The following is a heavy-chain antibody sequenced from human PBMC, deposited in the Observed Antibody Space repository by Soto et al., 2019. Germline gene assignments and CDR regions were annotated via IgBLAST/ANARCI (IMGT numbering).Heavy chain of an antibody. D-gene: IGHD2-21*02. V-gene: IGHV4-39*01. CDR2: IYYSGST. CDR3: ARHPSDFWFDP. CDR1: GGSISSSSYF. J-gene: IGHJ5*02. Sequence: SETLSLTCTVSGGSISSSSYFWGWIRQPPGKGLEWIGSIYYSGSTYYNPSLKSRVTVSVDTSKNQFSLKLSSVTAADTAVYYCARHPSDFWFDPWGQGTLVTVSS.